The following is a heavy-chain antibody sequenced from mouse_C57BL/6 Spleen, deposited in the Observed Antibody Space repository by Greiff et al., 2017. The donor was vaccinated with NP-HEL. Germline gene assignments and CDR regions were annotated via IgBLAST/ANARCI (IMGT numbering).Heavy chain of an antibody. J-gene: IGHJ3*01. V-gene: IGHV2-6*01. CDR3: ASLTTGKAY. CDR1: GFSLTSYG. Sequence: VNLVESGPGLVAPSQSLSITCTVSGFSLTSYGVDWVRQSPGKGLEWLGVIWGVGSTNYNSALKSRLSISKDNSKSQVFLKMNSLQTDDTAMYYCASLTTGKAYWGQGTLVTVSA. D-gene: IGHD1-1*01. CDR2: IWGVGST.